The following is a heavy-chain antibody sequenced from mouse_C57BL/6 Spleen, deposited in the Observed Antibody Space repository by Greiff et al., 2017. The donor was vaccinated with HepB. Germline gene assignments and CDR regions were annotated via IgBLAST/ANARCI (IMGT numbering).Heavy chain of an antibody. D-gene: IGHD1-1*01. CDR2: ISSGSSTI. CDR3: ARSLYYYGSNYFDY. Sequence: EVKLMESGGGLVKPGGSLKLSCAASGFTFSDYGMHWVRQAPEKGLEWVAYISSGSSTIYYADTVKGRFTISRDNAKNTLFLQMTSLRSEDTAMYYCARSLYYYGSNYFDYWGQGTTLTVSS. V-gene: IGHV5-17*01. J-gene: IGHJ2*01. CDR1: GFTFSDYG.